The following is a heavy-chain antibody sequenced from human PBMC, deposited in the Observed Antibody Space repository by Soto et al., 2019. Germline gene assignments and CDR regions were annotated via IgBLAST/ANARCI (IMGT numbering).Heavy chain of an antibody. CDR3: ARGRRSTSRRLNYYYYYYMDV. CDR2: INHSGST. Sequence: SETLSLTCAVYGGSFSGYYWSWIRQPPGKGLEWIGEINHSGSTNYNPSLKSRVTISVDTSKNQFSLKLSSVTAADTAVYYCARGRRSTSRRLNYYYYYYMDVWGKGTTVTVSS. V-gene: IGHV4-34*01. J-gene: IGHJ6*03. D-gene: IGHD2-2*01. CDR1: GGSFSGYY.